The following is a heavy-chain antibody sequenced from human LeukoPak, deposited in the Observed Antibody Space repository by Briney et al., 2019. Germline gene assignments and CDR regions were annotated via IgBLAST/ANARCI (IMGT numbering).Heavy chain of an antibody. J-gene: IGHJ4*02. CDR3: ARGGIAVANDY. V-gene: IGHV4-34*01. CDR2: INHSGST. Sequence: PSETLSLTCAVYGGSFSGYYWSWIRQPPGKGLGWIGEINHSGSTNYNPSLKSRVTISVDTSKNQFSLKLSSVTAADTAVYYCARGGIAVANDYWGQGTLVPVSS. CDR1: GGSFSGYY. D-gene: IGHD6-19*01.